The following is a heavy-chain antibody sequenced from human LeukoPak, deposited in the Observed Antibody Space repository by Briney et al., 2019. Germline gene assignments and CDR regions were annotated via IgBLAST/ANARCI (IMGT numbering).Heavy chain of an antibody. CDR2: IYYSGST. CDR3: ARARLRYFDSYRLDAFDI. Sequence: PSQTRSLTCTVPGGSISSGDYYWSWICQPPGKGLEWIGFIYYSGSTYYNPSLKSQVTISVDTAKNQFSLKLSSVTAADTAMYYYARARLRYFDSYRLDAFDIWGQGTMVTVSS. CDR1: GGSISSGDYY. J-gene: IGHJ3*02. V-gene: IGHV4-30-4*01. D-gene: IGHD3-9*01.